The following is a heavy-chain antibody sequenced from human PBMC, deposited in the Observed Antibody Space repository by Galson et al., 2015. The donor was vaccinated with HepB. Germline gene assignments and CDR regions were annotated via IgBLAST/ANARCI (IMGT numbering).Heavy chain of an antibody. CDR3: ARRYCSESSCHARYYFDY. J-gene: IGHJ4*02. V-gene: IGHV5-51*03. D-gene: IGHD2-15*01. CDR1: KYSFSSYW. Sequence: QSGAEVKKPGESLKISCKGSKYSFSSYWIGWVRQMPGKGLEWMGIIYPGASDTRYSPSFQGQVTFSADKSISTAYLQWSSLQASDTAIYYCARRYCSESSCHARYYFDYWGQGTLVTVSS. CDR2: IYPGASDT.